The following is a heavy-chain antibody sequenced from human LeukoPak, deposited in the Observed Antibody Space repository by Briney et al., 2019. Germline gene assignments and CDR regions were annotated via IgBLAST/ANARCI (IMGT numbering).Heavy chain of an antibody. J-gene: IGHJ4*02. CDR1: GFTFSSYE. Sequence: GGSLGLSCAASGFTFSSYEMNWVRQAPGKGLEWVSYISSSGSTIYYADSVKGRFTISRDNAKNSLYLQMNSLRAEDTAVYYCARSSIAARPDYWGQGTLVTVSS. CDR3: ARSSIAARPDY. D-gene: IGHD6-6*01. V-gene: IGHV3-48*03. CDR2: ISSSGSTI.